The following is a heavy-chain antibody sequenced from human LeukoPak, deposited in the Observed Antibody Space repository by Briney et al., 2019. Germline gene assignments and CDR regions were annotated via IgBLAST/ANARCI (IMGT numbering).Heavy chain of an antibody. CDR1: GFTFSSYG. V-gene: IGHV3-33*01. Sequence: PGRSLRLSCAASGFTFSSYGMHWVRQAPGKGLEWVAVIWYDGSNKFYADSVKGRFTISRDNSKNTLYLQMNSLRAEDTAVYYCARFGVVGATTDGSTNYYYYGMGVWGQGTTVTVSS. CDR2: IWYDGSNK. CDR3: ARFGVVGATTDGSTNYYYYGMGV. J-gene: IGHJ6*02. D-gene: IGHD1-26*01.